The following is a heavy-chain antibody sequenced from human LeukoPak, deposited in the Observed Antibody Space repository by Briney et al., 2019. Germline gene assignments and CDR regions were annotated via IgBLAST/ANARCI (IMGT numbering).Heavy chain of an antibody. CDR3: AKDGYYYYMDV. V-gene: IGHV3-48*01. CDR2: ISSSGSTI. J-gene: IGHJ6*03. CDR1: GFTFSSYS. Sequence: GGSLRLSCAASGFTFSSYSMNWVRQAPGKGLEWVSYISSSGSTIYYADSVKGRFTISRDNSKNTLYLQMNSLRAEDTAVYYCAKDGYYYYMDVWGKGTTVTVSS.